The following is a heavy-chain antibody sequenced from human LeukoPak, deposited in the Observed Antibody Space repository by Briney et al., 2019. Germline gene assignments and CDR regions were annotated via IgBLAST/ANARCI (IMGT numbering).Heavy chain of an antibody. J-gene: IGHJ5*02. CDR3: ARVASGENWFDP. CDR2: INPNSGGT. CDR1: GYTFTGYY. V-gene: IGHV1-2*02. D-gene: IGHD1-26*01. Sequence: ASVKVSCKASGYTFTGYYMHWVRQAPGQGLEWIGWINPNSGGTNYAQKFQGRVTMTRDTSISTAYMELSRLRSDDTAVYYCARVASGENWFDPWGQGTLVTVSS.